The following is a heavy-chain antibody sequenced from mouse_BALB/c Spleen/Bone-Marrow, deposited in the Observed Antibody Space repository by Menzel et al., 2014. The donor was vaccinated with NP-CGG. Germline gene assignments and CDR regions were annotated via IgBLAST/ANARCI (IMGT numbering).Heavy chain of an antibody. Sequence: QVQLQQSGAELVKPGASVKLSYKASGYTFTEYIIHWVKQRSGQGLEWIGWFYPGSGSIKYNEKFKDKATLTADKSSSTVYMELSRLTSEDSAVYSCARHEKANYGNYAMDYWGQGTSVTVSS. J-gene: IGHJ4*01. CDR1: GYTFTEYI. CDR3: ARHEKANYGNYAMDY. V-gene: IGHV1-62-2*01. D-gene: IGHD1-1*01. CDR2: FYPGSGSI.